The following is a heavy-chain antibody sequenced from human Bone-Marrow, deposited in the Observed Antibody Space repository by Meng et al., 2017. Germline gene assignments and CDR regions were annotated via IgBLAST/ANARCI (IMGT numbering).Heavy chain of an antibody. CDR1: GGTFSSYA. V-gene: IGHV1-69*13. CDR2: IIPIFGTA. Sequence: SVKVSCKASGGTFSSYAISWVRQAPGQGLEWMGGIIPIFGTANYAQKFQGRVTITADESTSTAYMELSSLRSEDTAVYYCASAHTIFGMVTTLRWGMDVWGQGTTVTVSS. J-gene: IGHJ6*02. D-gene: IGHD3-3*01. CDR3: ASAHTIFGMVTTLRWGMDV.